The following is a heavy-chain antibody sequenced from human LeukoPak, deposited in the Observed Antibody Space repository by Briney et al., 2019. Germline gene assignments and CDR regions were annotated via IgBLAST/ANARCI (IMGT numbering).Heavy chain of an antibody. Sequence: GGSLRLSCAASGFPFNSYWMTWVRQAPGKGLEWVSFIRSNAYGGTTEYAASVKGRFTISRDDSKSTAYLQMNSLKTEDTAVYYCTRDQRYCSDTTCPRFDYWGQGTLVTVSS. V-gene: IGHV3-49*04. CDR3: TRDQRYCSDTTCPRFDY. CDR2: IRSNAYGGTT. CDR1: GFPFNSYW. J-gene: IGHJ4*02. D-gene: IGHD2-2*01.